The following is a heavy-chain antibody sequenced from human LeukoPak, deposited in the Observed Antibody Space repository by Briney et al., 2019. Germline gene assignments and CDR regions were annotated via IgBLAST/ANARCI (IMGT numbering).Heavy chain of an antibody. D-gene: IGHD5-12*01. CDR2: IYYSGST. CDR1: GGSISSYY. CDR3: ARPLAYYYYMDV. Sequence: SETLSLTCTVSGGSISSYYWGWIRQPPGKGLEWIGSIYYSGSTYYNPSLKSRVSISVDTSKNQFSLKVSSVTAADTAVYYCARPLAYYYYMDVWGKGTTVTVSS. J-gene: IGHJ6*03. V-gene: IGHV4-39*01.